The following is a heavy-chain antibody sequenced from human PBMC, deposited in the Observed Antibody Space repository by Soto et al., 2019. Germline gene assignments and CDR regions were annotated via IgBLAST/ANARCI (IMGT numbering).Heavy chain of an antibody. CDR1: GGSISSGDYY. V-gene: IGHV4-61*08. J-gene: IGHJ4*02. D-gene: IGHD2-2*01. CDR3: ARLRRGSDIVVVPAAIEDYYFDY. Sequence: SETLSLTCTVSGGSISSGDYYWSWIRQPPGKGLEWIGYIYYSGSTNYNPSLKSRVTISVDTSKNQFSLKLSSVTAADTAVYYCARLRRGSDIVVVPAAIEDYYFDYWGQGTLVTVSS. CDR2: IYYSGST.